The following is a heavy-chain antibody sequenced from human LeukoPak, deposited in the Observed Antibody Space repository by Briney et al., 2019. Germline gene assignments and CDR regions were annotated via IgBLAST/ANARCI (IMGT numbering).Heavy chain of an antibody. Sequence: GASVKVSCKASGYTFTSYDINWVRQATGQGLEWMGWMNPNSGNTGYAQKFQGRVTMTRNTSISTAYMELSSLRSEDTAVYYCARGWSYDSSGENYYYYYGMDVWGQGTTVTVSS. CDR1: GYTFTSYD. V-gene: IGHV1-8*01. CDR2: MNPNSGNT. D-gene: IGHD3-22*01. J-gene: IGHJ6*02. CDR3: ARGWSYDSSGENYYYYYGMDV.